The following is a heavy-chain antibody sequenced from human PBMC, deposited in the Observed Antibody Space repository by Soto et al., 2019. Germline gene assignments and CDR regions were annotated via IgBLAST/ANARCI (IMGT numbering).Heavy chain of an antibody. J-gene: IGHJ4*02. CDR1: GGSISSGGYY. CDR3: ARSATLNYYDSSGYLPRFDY. V-gene: IGHV4-31*03. CDR2: IYYSGST. Sequence: SETLSLTCTVSGGSISSGGYYWSWIRHHPGKGLEWIGYIYYSGSTYYNPSLKSRVSISVDTSKNQFSLKLSSVTAADTAVYYCARSATLNYYDSSGYLPRFDYWGQGTLVTVSS. D-gene: IGHD3-22*01.